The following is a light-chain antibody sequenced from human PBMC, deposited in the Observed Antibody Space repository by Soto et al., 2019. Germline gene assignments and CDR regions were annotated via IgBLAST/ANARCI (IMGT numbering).Light chain of an antibody. CDR3: SSFRSTGSVYV. CDR1: ITDIAVYNY. V-gene: IGLV2-14*01. J-gene: IGLJ1*01. CDR2: AVT. Sequence: QSALPQPASVSGSPGQSIIISRSGTITDIAVYNYVCWYHQHPGKAPKIMISAVTDRSTGVSNRFSGSKSGNTASLTITGLQAGYEAYYYCSSFRSTGSVYVFGTGAKVTVI.